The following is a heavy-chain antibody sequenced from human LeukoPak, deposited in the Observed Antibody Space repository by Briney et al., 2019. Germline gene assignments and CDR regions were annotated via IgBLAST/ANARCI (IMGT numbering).Heavy chain of an antibody. CDR3: AKDRGRRNVPMLRDY. J-gene: IGHJ4*02. Sequence: PGGTLRLSCAASGFTFSSYDMSWVRQAPGKGLEWVSTISGSGGSTYYADSVKGRSTISRDNSKNTLYLQMNSLRAEDTAVYYGAKDRGRRNVPMLRDYWDRGPLVTVSS. V-gene: IGHV3-23*01. CDR1: GFTFSSYD. D-gene: IGHD1-1*01. CDR2: ISGSGGST.